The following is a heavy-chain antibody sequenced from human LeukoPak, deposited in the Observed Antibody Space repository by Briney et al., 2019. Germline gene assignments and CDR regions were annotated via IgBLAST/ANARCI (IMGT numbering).Heavy chain of an antibody. D-gene: IGHD3-22*01. J-gene: IGHJ4*02. CDR1: GFTLSSYA. CDR2: ISDSGGST. Sequence: GGSLRLSCAASGFTLSSYAMSWVRQAPGQGLEWVSTISDSGGSTYYADSVKGRFTLSRDNSKSTLSLQMNSLRAEDTAVYFCAKRGVVIRVILVGFHKEAYYFDSWGQGALVTVSS. CDR3: AKRGVVIRVILVGFHKEAYYFDS. V-gene: IGHV3-23*01.